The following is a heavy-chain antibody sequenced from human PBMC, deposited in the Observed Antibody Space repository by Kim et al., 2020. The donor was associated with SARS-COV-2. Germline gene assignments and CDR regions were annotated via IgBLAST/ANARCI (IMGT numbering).Heavy chain of an antibody. Sequence: GGSLRLSCAASGFTFSRYGMHWVRQAPGKGLEWVAVISYDGSNKYYADSVKGRFTISRDNSKNTLYLEMNSLRAEDTTVYYCAKYIMDGETAMVNYYYFG. D-gene: IGHD5-18*01. V-gene: IGHV3-30*18. J-gene: IGHJ6*01. CDR3: AKYIMDGETAMVNYYYFG. CDR2: ISYDGSNK. CDR1: GFTFSRYG.